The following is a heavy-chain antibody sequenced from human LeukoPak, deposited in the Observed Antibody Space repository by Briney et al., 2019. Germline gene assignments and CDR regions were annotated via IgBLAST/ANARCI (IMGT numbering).Heavy chain of an antibody. Sequence: PGRSLRLSCGVSGFTFSNYGMHWVRQAPGKGLEWVAVISSDGSNKYYADSVKGRFTISRDNSKNTLFLQMNSLRAEDTAVYYCAKDGLWFGDLTYFDYWGQGTLVTVSS. D-gene: IGHD3-10*01. J-gene: IGHJ4*02. CDR1: GFTFSNYG. V-gene: IGHV3-30*18. CDR2: ISSDGSNK. CDR3: AKDGLWFGDLTYFDY.